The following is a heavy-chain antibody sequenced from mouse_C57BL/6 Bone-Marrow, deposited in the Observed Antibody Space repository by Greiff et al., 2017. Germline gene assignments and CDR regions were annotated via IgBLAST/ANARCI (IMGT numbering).Heavy chain of an antibody. V-gene: IGHV5-6*01. CDR3: ARHAFAY. J-gene: IGHJ3*01. Sequence: EVQGVESGGDLVKPGGSLKLSCAASGFTFSSYGLSWVRQTPDKRLEWVATLSSGGSYTYYPDSVKGRFTISRDNAKNTLYLQMSSLKSEDTAMYYCARHAFAYWGQGTLGTVSA. CDR2: LSSGGSYT. CDR1: GFTFSSYG.